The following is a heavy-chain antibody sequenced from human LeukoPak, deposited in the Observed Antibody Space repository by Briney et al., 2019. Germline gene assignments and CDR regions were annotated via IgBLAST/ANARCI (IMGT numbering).Heavy chain of an antibody. CDR2: ISAYNGNT. J-gene: IGHJ6*03. D-gene: IGHD1-14*01. Sequence: EASVKVSCKASGYTFTSYGISWVRQAPGQGLEWIGWISAYNGNTNYAQKLQGRVTMTTDTSTSTAYMELRSLRSDDTAVYYCARGVEPTYYYYYYYMDVWGKGTTVTVSS. V-gene: IGHV1-18*01. CDR1: GYTFTSYG. CDR3: ARGVEPTYYYYYYYMDV.